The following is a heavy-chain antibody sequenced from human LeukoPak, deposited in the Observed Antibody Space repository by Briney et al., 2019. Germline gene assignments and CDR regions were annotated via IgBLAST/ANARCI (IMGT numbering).Heavy chain of an antibody. CDR1: GGSISSSSYY. J-gene: IGHJ4*02. Sequence: SETLSLTCTVSGGSISSSSYYWGWIRQPPGKGLEWIGSIDYSGSTYYNPSLKSRVTISVDTSKNQFSLKLSSVTAADTAVYYCARDTQYSSSSGPTSGFDYWGQGTLVTVSS. CDR3: ARDTQYSSSSGPTSGFDY. CDR2: IDYSGST. D-gene: IGHD6-6*01. V-gene: IGHV4-39*07.